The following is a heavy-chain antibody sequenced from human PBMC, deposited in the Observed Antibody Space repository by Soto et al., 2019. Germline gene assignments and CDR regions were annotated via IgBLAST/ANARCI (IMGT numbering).Heavy chain of an antibody. V-gene: IGHV4-61*01. CDR3: ARIDGDYGHNWFDP. Sequence: QVQLKESGPGLLKPSETLSLTCTVSGASVSSASYYWAWLRQPPGRGLEWIGSVYFSGSTSYIPSVKSRVTISVDTSKNQFSLNLASVTASDSAVYYCARIDGDYGHNWFDPWGLGTLVIVSP. CDR1: GASVSSASYY. D-gene: IGHD4-17*01. CDR2: VYFSGST. J-gene: IGHJ5*02.